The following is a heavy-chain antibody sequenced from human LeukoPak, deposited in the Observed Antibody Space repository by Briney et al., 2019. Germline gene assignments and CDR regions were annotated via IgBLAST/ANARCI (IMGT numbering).Heavy chain of an antibody. CDR2: SGSTT. CDR1: GFIFSNYA. V-gene: IGHV3-23*01. Sequence: GGSLRLSCAASGFIFSNYAMTWVRQAPGRGLEWVSSSGSTTDYSDSVKGRFTISRDNSKNTLYLQMNSLRADDAAVYYCTRDSSYGDYSTAFDYWGQGALVTVSS. D-gene: IGHD4-17*01. CDR3: TRDSSYGDYSTAFDY. J-gene: IGHJ4*02.